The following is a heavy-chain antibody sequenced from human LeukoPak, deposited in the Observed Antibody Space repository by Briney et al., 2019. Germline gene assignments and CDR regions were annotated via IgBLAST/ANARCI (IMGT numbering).Heavy chain of an antibody. Sequence: GGSLRLSCAASGFTFSSYSMNWVRQAPGKGLEWVSSISSSSSYIYYADSVKGRFTISRDNAKNSLYLQMNSLRAEDTAVYYCARDLRGSSFWFDPWGQGTLVTVSS. CDR2: ISSSSSYI. J-gene: IGHJ5*02. D-gene: IGHD6-13*01. CDR3: ARDLRGSSFWFDP. CDR1: GFTFSSYS. V-gene: IGHV3-21*01.